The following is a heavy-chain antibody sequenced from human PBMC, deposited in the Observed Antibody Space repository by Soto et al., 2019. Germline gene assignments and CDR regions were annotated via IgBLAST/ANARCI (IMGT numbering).Heavy chain of an antibody. D-gene: IGHD2-15*01. CDR1: GFTFSSYS. CDR3: ARDFEDIVVVVAATPGSGMDV. CDR2: ISSSSSYI. Sequence: GGSLRLSCAASGFTFSSYSMNWVRQAPGKWLEWVSSISSSSSYIYYADSVKGRFTISRDNAKNSLYLQMNSLRAEDTAVYYCARDFEDIVVVVAATPGSGMDVWGQGXTVTVYS. V-gene: IGHV3-21*01. J-gene: IGHJ6*02.